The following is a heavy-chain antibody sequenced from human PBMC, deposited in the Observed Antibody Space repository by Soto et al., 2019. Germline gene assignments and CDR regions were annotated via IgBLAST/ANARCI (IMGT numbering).Heavy chain of an antibody. CDR3: ARDRSSSSLSYYYYMDV. J-gene: IGHJ6*03. CDR1: GFTFSSYS. CDR2: ISSSSSYI. Sequence: PGGSLRLSCAASGFTFSSYSMNWVRQAPGKGLEWVSSISSSSSYIYYADSVKGRFTISRDNAKNSLYLQMNSLRAEDTAVYYCARDRSSSSLSYYYYMDVWGKGTTVTVSS. D-gene: IGHD6-6*01. V-gene: IGHV3-21*01.